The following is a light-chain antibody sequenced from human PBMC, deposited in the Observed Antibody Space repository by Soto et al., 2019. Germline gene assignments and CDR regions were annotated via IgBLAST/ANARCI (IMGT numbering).Light chain of an antibody. CDR3: QQYSNRYT. V-gene: IGKV3D-15*01. J-gene: IGKJ2*01. CDR2: GAS. Sequence: EIVMTQSPATLSVSPGERATLSCRASQSVSSSLAWYQHKPGQAPRLLIYGASIRATGIPGRFSGSGSGTEFTLTISSLQSEEFAAYYCQQYSNRYTFGPGTKLEIK. CDR1: QSVSSS.